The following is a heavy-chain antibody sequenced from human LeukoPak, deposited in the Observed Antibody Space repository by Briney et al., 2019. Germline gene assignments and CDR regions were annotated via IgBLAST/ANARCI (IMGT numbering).Heavy chain of an antibody. D-gene: IGHD2-2*01. Sequence: GGSLRLSSAASGFTFSSFDMRWVRQAPGKGLEWVSSISGNGVGTYYADSVRGRFTISRDNSKNSLNLQMSSLRVEDTAVYYCAKRDSTSYHFDSWGQGTLVTVSS. CDR2: ISGNGVGT. J-gene: IGHJ4*02. CDR3: AKRDSTSYHFDS. V-gene: IGHV3-23*01. CDR1: GFTFSSFD.